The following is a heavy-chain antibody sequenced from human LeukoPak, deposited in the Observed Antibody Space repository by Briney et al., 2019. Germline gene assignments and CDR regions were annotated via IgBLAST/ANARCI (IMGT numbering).Heavy chain of an antibody. Sequence: GGSWGPSWEASGLTLSSYAMNWARQAPGKGLGWVAFISYDGSNKYYADSVKGRFTISRDNSKNTLYLQMNSLRAEDTAVYYCARVGIVGATHFDYWGQGTLVTVSS. D-gene: IGHD1-26*01. V-gene: IGHV3-30-3*01. J-gene: IGHJ4*02. CDR1: GLTLSSYA. CDR2: ISYDGSNK. CDR3: ARVGIVGATHFDY.